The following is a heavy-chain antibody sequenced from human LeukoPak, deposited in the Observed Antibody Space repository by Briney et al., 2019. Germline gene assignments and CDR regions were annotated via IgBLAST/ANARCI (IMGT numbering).Heavy chain of an antibody. CDR1: GFTFSIYG. CDR2: INSDGSGT. J-gene: IGHJ4*02. V-gene: IGHV3-74*01. CDR3: ACDRDYYDSSGYYNY. Sequence: PGGPLRLSCAASGFTFSIYGMHWAPKAPGRGRVWVSRINSDGSGTIYADSVQGRFTISRDNAKDTLYLQMNSLRAEDTAVYYCACDRDYYDSSGYYNYWGQGTLVTVSS. D-gene: IGHD3-22*01.